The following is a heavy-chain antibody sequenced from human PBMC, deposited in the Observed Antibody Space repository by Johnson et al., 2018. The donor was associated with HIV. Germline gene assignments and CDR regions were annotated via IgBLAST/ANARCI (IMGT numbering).Heavy chain of an antibody. CDR1: GFTFSSYA. CDR3: ARREVSGWDQDYAFDI. D-gene: IGHD6-19*01. J-gene: IGHJ3*02. CDR2: ISYDGSNK. V-gene: IGHV3-30-3*01. Sequence: QVQLVESGGGVVQPGRSLRLSCAASGFTFSSYAMHWVRQAPGKGLEWVAVISYDGSNKYYADSVKGRFTISRDNSKNTLYLQMNSLRAEDTAVYYCARREVSGWDQDYAFDIWGQGTMVTVSS.